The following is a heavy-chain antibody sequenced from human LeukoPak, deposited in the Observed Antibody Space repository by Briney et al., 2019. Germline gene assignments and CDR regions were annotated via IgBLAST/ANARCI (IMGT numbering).Heavy chain of an antibody. Sequence: SETLSLTCTVSGYSISSGYYWGWIRQPPGKGLEWIGSIYHSGSTDYNPSLKSRVTMSVDTSKNQFSLNLKSVTAADTAIYYCARGPPPDFDCWGQGTLVTVSS. J-gene: IGHJ4*02. V-gene: IGHV4-38-2*02. CDR3: ARGPPPDFDC. CDR2: IYHSGST. CDR1: GYSISSGYY.